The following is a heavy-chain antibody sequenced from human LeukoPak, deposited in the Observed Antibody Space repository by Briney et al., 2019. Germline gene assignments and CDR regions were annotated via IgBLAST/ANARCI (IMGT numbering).Heavy chain of an antibody. V-gene: IGHV3-23*01. J-gene: IGHJ4*02. D-gene: IGHD3-10*01. CDR1: GFTYSSYA. CDR2: ISGSGGST. CDR3: AKFGLGASSYFDY. Sequence: GGSLRLSRAASGFTYSSYAMSWVRQAPGKGLEWVSAISGSGGSTYYADSVKGRFTISRDNSKNTLYLQMNSLRAEDTAVYYCAKFGLGASSYFDYWGQGTLVTVSS.